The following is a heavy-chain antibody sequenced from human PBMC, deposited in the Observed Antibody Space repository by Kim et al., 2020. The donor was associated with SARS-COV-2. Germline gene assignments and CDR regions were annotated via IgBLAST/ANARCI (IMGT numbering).Heavy chain of an antibody. V-gene: IGHV4-39*07. CDR2: INYSGST. CDR1: GGSIRSSTYY. CDR3: ARDPPGTQDYGSGRYNGAFDI. Sequence: SETLSLTCTVSGGSIRSSTYYWGWIRQPPGKRLEWIGSINYSGSTSYNPSLKSRVTISVDTSKNQVSLKLSSVTAADTAVYYCARDPPGTQDYGSGRYNGAFDIWGQGTMVSVSS. J-gene: IGHJ3*02. D-gene: IGHD3-10*01.